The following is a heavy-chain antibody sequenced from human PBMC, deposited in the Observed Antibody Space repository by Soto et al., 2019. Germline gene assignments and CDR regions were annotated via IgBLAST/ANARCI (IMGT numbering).Heavy chain of an antibody. CDR2: IWYDGSNK. Sequence: QVQLVESGGGVVQPGRSLRLSCAASGFTFSSYGMHWVRQAPGKGLEWVAVIWYDGSNKYYADSVKGRFTSSRDNSKNTLHLQMNGLSADDTAVYYCARDRTTVTMFDWYFDLWGRGTLVTVPS. D-gene: IGHD4-17*01. V-gene: IGHV3-33*01. J-gene: IGHJ2*01. CDR3: ARDRTTVTMFDWYFDL. CDR1: GFTFSSYG.